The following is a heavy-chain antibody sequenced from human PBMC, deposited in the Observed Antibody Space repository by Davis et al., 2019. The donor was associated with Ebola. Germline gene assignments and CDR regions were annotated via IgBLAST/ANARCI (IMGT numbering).Heavy chain of an antibody. CDR3: ASSRRSGYYYYYYGMDV. CDR1: GFTFSSYA. J-gene: IGHJ6*02. Sequence: GESLKISCAASGFTFSSYAMHWVRQAPGKGLEWVSYISSSSSTIYYADSVKGRFTISRDNAKNSLYLQMNSLRDEDTAVYYCASSRRSGYYYYYYGMDVWGQGTTVTVSS. CDR2: ISSSSSTI. V-gene: IGHV3-48*02. D-gene: IGHD3-3*01.